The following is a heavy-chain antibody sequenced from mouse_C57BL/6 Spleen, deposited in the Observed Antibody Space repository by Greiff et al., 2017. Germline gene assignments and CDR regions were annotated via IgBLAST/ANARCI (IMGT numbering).Heavy chain of an antibody. CDR3: AEQGRDAMDY. D-gene: IGHD4-1*01. CDR1: GYSITSGYY. CDR2: ISYDGSN. Sequence: EVHLVESGPGLVKPSQSLSLTCSVTGYSITSGYYWNWIRQFPGNKLEWMGYISYDGSNNYNPSLKNRISITRDTSKNQFFLKLNSVTTEDTAAYYCAEQGRDAMDYWGQGTSVTVSS. J-gene: IGHJ4*01. V-gene: IGHV3-6*01.